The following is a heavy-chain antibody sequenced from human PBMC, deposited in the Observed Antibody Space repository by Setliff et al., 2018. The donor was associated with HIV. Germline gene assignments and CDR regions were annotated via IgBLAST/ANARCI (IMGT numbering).Heavy chain of an antibody. Sequence: GESLKISCAASGFTFSGAEIHWVRQASGKGLEWVGRIRGKADKYATDYGASAKGRFIISRDDSKKTAYLQMSSLRAEDTAMYYCLLPCTSGWHNWLDPWGQGTLVTVSS. J-gene: IGHJ5*02. CDR3: LLPCTSGWHNWLDP. V-gene: IGHV3-73*01. D-gene: IGHD6-19*01. CDR2: IRGKADKYAT. CDR1: GFTFSGAE.